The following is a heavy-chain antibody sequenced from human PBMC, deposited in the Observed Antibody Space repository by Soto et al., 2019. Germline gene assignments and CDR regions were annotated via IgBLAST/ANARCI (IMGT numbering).Heavy chain of an antibody. J-gene: IGHJ6*03. CDR2: ISSNGGST. D-gene: IGHD4-17*01. CDR3: ARQLTYGVGYYYYMDV. V-gene: IGHV3-64*01. CDR1: GFTFSSYA. Sequence: EVQLVESGGGLVQPGGSPRLSCAASGFTFSSYAMHWVRQAPGKGLEYVSAISSNGGSTYYANSVKGRFTISRDNSKNTLYLQMGSLRAEDMAVYYCARQLTYGVGYYYYMDVWGKGTTVTVSS.